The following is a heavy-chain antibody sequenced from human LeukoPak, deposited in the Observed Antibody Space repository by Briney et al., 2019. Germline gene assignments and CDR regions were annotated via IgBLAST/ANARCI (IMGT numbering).Heavy chain of an antibody. CDR3: AREGDGYSGYEAPDY. Sequence: ASVKVSCKASGYTFTGYYMHWVRQAPGQGLEWMGWINPNSGGTNYAQRFQGRVTMTRDTSISTAYMELSRLRSDDTAVYYCAREGDGYSGYEAPDYWGQGTLVTVSS. J-gene: IGHJ4*02. V-gene: IGHV1-2*02. D-gene: IGHD5-12*01. CDR2: INPNSGGT. CDR1: GYTFTGYY.